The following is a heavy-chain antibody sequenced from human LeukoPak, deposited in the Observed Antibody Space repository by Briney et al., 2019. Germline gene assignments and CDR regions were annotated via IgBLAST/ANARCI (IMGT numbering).Heavy chain of an antibody. D-gene: IGHD1-26*01. CDR2: VYYSGST. V-gene: IGHV4-39*01. Sequence: SETLSLTCTVSGGSGSISSSSYYWGWIRQPPGKGLEWIGSVYYSGSTYYNPSLKSRVTISIDTSKNQFSLRLNSVTAADTAVYYCARAFRVPTSAKIFDFWGQGTLVTVSS. CDR3: ARAFRVPTSAKIFDF. CDR1: GGSGSISSSSYY. J-gene: IGHJ4*02.